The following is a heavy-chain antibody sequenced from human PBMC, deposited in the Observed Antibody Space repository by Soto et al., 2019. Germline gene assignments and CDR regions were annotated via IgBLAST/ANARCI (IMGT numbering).Heavy chain of an antibody. Sequence: GGSLRLSCAASGFTLSGYDIHWVRQATGKGLEWVSGIGSAGDTYYEDSVKGRFTISRENAKNSLYLQMNGLRADDTALYFCAKSRVFIGAIVTLLDSWGQGTQVTVSS. J-gene: IGHJ4*02. CDR3: AKSRVFIGAIVTLLDS. CDR1: GFTLSGYD. V-gene: IGHV3-13*01. D-gene: IGHD3-16*02. CDR2: IGSAGDT.